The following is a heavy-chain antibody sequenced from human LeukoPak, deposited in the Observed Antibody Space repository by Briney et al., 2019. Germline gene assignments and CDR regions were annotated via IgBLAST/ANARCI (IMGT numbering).Heavy chain of an antibody. V-gene: IGHV3-53*01. J-gene: IGHJ4*02. D-gene: IGHD6-13*01. CDR1: GFTVNNNY. CDR2: IYSNNIT. CDR3: AKPSSSWSYYFDY. Sequence: GGSLRLSCAASGFTVNNNYMTWVRQAPGKGLEWVSVIYSNNITYYADSVKGRFTISRDSSKNTLYLQMNSLRAEDTAVYYCAKPSSSWSYYFDYWGQGTLVTVSS.